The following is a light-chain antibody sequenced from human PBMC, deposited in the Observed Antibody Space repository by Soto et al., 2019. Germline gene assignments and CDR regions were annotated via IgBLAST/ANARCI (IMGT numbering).Light chain of an antibody. CDR1: QGISSY. J-gene: IGKJ4*01. Sequence: AIRMTQSPYSFSASTGDRVTITCRASQGISSYLAWYQQKPGKAPDLLIYSASTLQSGVPSRFSGSGSETEFSLTIRALQPEDFATYYCQQLSRYPLTFGGGTKVDIK. CDR2: SAS. CDR3: QQLSRYPLT. V-gene: IGKV1-8*01.